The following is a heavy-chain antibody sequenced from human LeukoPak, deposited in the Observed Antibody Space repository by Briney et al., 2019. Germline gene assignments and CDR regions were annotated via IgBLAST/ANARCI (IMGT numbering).Heavy chain of an antibody. CDR1: GFTFSTYW. CDR3: ATFHCSTTSIHCGY. V-gene: IGHV3-74*01. Sequence: PGGSLRLSCAASGFTFSTYWMHWVRQAPGKGLVWVSRIKTDGSTTDYADSVKGRFTISRDNAKNTLYLQMNNLRAEDTAVSYCATFHCSTTSIHCGYWGQGALVAVSS. CDR2: IKTDGSTT. D-gene: IGHD2-2*01. J-gene: IGHJ4*02.